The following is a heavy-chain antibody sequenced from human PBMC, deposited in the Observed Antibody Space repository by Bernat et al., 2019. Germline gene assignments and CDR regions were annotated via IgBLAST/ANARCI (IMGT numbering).Heavy chain of an antibody. CDR3: ARAPTYYDFWSGYSPPYYFDY. D-gene: IGHD3-3*01. J-gene: IGHJ4*02. Sequence: QVQLQESGPGLVKPSETLSLTCTVSGGSISSYYWSWTRQPPGKGLEWIGYIYYSGSTNYNPSLKSRVTISVDTSKNQFSLKLSSVTAADTAVYYCARAPTYYDFWSGYSPPYYFDYWGQGTLVTVSS. V-gene: IGHV4-59*08. CDR2: IYYSGST. CDR1: GGSISSYY.